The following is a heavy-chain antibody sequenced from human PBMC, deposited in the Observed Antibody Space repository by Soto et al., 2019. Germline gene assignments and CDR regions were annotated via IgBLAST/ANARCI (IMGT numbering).Heavy chain of an antibody. D-gene: IGHD3-3*01. J-gene: IGHJ5*02. V-gene: IGHV4-39*01. CDR1: GASMSSDIYY. Sequence: QLHLQASGPGLVKPSETLSLTCDVSGASMSSDIYYWAWLRQPPGKRLEWIGSINYGGSPSIHFDRTYDYNSPLQSTVTISVDTAKKQFSLTQISVPAGSSAVYYCARHSYFGGSGYYLGWFYPCCQGTLVTVSS. CDR3: ARHSYFGGSGYYLGWFYP. CDR2: INYGGSPSIHFDRT.